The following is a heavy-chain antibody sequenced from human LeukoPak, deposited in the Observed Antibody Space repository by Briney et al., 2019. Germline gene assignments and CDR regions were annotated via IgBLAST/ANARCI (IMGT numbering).Heavy chain of an antibody. CDR2: IYYSGST. Sequence: PSETLSLTCTVSGGSISSSSYYWGWIRQPPGKGLEWIGSIYYSGSTYYNPSLKSRVTISVDTSKNQFSLKLSSVTAADTAVYYYAAPGYGSAYFDYWGQGTLVTVSS. J-gene: IGHJ4*02. CDR3: AAPGYGSAYFDY. CDR1: GGSISSSSYY. D-gene: IGHD6-25*01. V-gene: IGHV4-39*01.